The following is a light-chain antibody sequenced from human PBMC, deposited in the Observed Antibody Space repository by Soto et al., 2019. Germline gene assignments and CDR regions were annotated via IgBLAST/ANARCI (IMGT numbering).Light chain of an antibody. J-gene: IGKJ1*01. CDR3: QQYKSYSPWT. V-gene: IGKV1-5*01. Sequence: DIQMTQSPSTLSASIGDRVTITCRASQSISKWLTWHQQKPGKAPNLLIYDASSLQSGVPSRFSGSGSGTEFTLTISSLQPDDFATYYCQQYKSYSPWTFGQGTKVEVK. CDR2: DAS. CDR1: QSISKW.